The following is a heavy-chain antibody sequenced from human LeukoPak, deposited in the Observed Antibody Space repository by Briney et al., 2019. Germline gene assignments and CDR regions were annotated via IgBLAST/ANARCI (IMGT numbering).Heavy chain of an antibody. CDR2: IYSGDSDT. Sequence: GESLKISCEGSGYSFSNYWIGWIRQMPGKGLEYMGIIYSGDSDTGYSPSFQGQVTISVDKSISTAYLQWSSLKTSDTAIYFCARRLDHDYSVGKGRYCFDYWGQGTLVTVSS. CDR3: ARRLDHDYSVGKGRYCFDY. V-gene: IGHV5-51*01. CDR1: GYSFSNYW. J-gene: IGHJ4*02. D-gene: IGHD4-11*01.